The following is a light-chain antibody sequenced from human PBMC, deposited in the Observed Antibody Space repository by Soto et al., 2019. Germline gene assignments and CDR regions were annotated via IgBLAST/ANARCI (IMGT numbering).Light chain of an antibody. Sequence: EIVLTQSPGTLSLSPGERATLSCRASQSVNNNFLAWYQQKPGQAPRLLIYGASSRATGIPDSFSGSGSGTDFTLTISRLEPEDFAVYYCQQYGSSPYTFGQGTKLDIK. V-gene: IGKV3-20*01. CDR3: QQYGSSPYT. CDR1: QSVNNNF. J-gene: IGKJ2*01. CDR2: GAS.